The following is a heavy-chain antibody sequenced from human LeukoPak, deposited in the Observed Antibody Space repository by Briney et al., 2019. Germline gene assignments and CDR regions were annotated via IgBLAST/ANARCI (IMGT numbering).Heavy chain of an antibody. CDR2: IYYSGST. Sequence: SETLSLTCTVSGGSISSYYWSWIRQPPGKGLEWIGYIYYSGSTNYNPSLKSRVTISVDTSKNQFSLKLSSVTAADTAVYYCARDSHVYCDILTGHELWEEFGMDVWGQGTTVTVSS. J-gene: IGHJ6*02. CDR3: ARDSHVYCDILTGHELWEEFGMDV. V-gene: IGHV4-59*01. CDR1: GGSISSYY. D-gene: IGHD3-9*01.